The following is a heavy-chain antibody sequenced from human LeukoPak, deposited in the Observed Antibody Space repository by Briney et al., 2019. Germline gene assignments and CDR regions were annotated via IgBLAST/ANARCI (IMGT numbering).Heavy chain of an antibody. Sequence: PGGSLRLSCAASGFTFSSYSMNWVRQAPGKGLEWVSYISSSSSTIYYADSVKGRFTISRDNAKNSPYLQMNSLRAEDTAVYYCARGHGSGSYYPDYWGQGTLVTVSS. CDR3: ARGHGSGSYYPDY. V-gene: IGHV3-48*01. D-gene: IGHD3-10*01. CDR1: GFTFSSYS. CDR2: ISSSSSTI. J-gene: IGHJ4*02.